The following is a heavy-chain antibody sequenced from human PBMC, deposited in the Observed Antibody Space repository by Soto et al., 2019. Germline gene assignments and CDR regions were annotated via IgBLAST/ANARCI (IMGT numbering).Heavy chain of an antibody. CDR2: IYYSGST. J-gene: IGHJ3*02. CDR3: TRDSKVEMATTDAFDI. CDR1: GGSISSGDYY. Sequence: QVQLQESGPGLVKPSQTLSLTCTVSGGSISSGDYYWRWIRQPPGKGLEWNGYIYYSGSTYYNPSHKSRVTISVDTSKNPFSLKLSSVTAADTAVYYCTRDSKVEMATTDAFDIWGQGPMVTASS. V-gene: IGHV4-30-4*01. D-gene: IGHD5-12*01.